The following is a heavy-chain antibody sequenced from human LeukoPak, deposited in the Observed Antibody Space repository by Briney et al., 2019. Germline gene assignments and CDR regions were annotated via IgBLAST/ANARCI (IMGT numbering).Heavy chain of an antibody. Sequence: ASVKVSCKASGYTFTSYGISWVRQAPGQGLEWMGWISAYNGNTNYAQKFQGRVTITADESTSTAYMELSSLRSEDTAVYYCASPAGKSAGTTFDYWGQGTLVTVSS. CDR1: GYTFTSYG. CDR3: ASPAGKSAGTTFDY. D-gene: IGHD1-7*01. V-gene: IGHV1-18*01. CDR2: ISAYNGNT. J-gene: IGHJ4*02.